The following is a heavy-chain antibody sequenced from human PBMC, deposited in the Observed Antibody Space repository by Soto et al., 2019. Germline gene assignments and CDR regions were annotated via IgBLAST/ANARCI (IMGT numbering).Heavy chain of an antibody. D-gene: IGHD5-18*01. V-gene: IGHV1-69*13. Sequence: ASVKVSCKASGGTFSSYAISWVRQAPGQGLEWMGGIIPIFGTANYAQKFQGRVTITADESTSKAYMELSSLRSEDTAVYYCARPNTAMVPPYYYYGMDVWGQGTTVTVSS. CDR2: IIPIFGTA. CDR1: GGTFSSYA. J-gene: IGHJ6*02. CDR3: ARPNTAMVPPYYYYGMDV.